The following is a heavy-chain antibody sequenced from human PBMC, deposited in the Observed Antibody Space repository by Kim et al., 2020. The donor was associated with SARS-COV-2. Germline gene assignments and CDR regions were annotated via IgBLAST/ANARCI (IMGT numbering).Heavy chain of an antibody. D-gene: IGHD3-22*01. J-gene: IGHJ4*02. V-gene: IGHV4-31*02. CDR3: ARTRITMIVVVTRLDY. Sequence: LKSRVTISVDTSKNQFSLKLSSVTTADTAVYYCARTRITMIVVVTRLDYWGQGTLVTVSS.